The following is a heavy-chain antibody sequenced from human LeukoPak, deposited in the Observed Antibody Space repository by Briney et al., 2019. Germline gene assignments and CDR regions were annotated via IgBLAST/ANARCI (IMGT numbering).Heavy chain of an antibody. CDR2: ISANNGEI. CDR3: ARDRSYGDYFYWYFDL. Sequence: ASVKVSCKASGYTFTNYGISWVRQAPGQGLEWMSWISANNGEIRYAQNFQARVTMTTDTSTSTAYMELRSLRSDDTAVYYCARDRSYGDYFYWYFDLWGRGTLVTVSS. V-gene: IGHV1-18*04. J-gene: IGHJ2*01. D-gene: IGHD4-17*01. CDR1: GYTFTNYG.